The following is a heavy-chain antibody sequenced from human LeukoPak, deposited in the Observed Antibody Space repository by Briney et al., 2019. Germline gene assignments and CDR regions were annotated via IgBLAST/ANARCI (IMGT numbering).Heavy chain of an antibody. CDR2: INPNSGGT. Sequence: ASVKVSCTASGYTFTGYYMHWVRQAPGQGLEWMGWINPNSGGTNYAQKFQGRVTMTRDTSISTAYMELSRLRSDDTAVYYCARESGYCSGGSCSDDLRNWFDPWGQGTLVTVSS. J-gene: IGHJ5*02. CDR1: GYTFTGYY. CDR3: ARESGYCSGGSCSDDLRNWFDP. D-gene: IGHD2-15*01. V-gene: IGHV1-2*02.